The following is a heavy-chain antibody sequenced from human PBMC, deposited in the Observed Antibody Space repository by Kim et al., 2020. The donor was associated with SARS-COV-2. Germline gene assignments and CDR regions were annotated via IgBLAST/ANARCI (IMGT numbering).Heavy chain of an antibody. Sequence: PSLKSRVTISVDTSKHQFSLKLSSVTAAETAVYYCARARITMIVVVKYFDYWGQGTLVTVSS. D-gene: IGHD3-22*01. V-gene: IGHV4-31*02. J-gene: IGHJ4*02. CDR3: ARARITMIVVVKYFDY.